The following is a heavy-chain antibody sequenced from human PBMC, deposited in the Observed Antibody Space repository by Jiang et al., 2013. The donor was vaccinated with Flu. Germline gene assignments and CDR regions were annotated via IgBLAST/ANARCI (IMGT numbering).Heavy chain of an antibody. Sequence: GYSWSWIRQPPGKGLEWIGYIYHSGSTYYNPSLKSRVTISVDRSKNQFSLKLSSVTAADTAVYYCARAKYYDSSGYYSSYYFDYWGQGTLVTVSS. CDR2: IYHSGST. V-gene: IGHV4-30-2*01. CDR1: GYS. D-gene: IGHD3-22*01. J-gene: IGHJ4*02. CDR3: ARAKYYDSSGYYSSYYFDY.